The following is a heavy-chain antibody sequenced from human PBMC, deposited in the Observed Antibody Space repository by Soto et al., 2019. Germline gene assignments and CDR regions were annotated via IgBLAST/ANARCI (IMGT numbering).Heavy chain of an antibody. V-gene: IGHV5-51*01. CDR1: GDSFTNYW. J-gene: IGHJ5*02. CDR2: IYPRDSDT. Sequence: VQLVQSGAEVKKPGESLKISCKASGDSFTNYWIGWVRQMPGKGLEWMGVIYPRDSDTKYSPSFQGQVTISADKSTSTAYLQWSSLKASDTAIYFCATHPYYFDSSAFYTWGQGTLVTVSS. D-gene: IGHD3-22*01. CDR3: ATHPYYFDSSAFYT.